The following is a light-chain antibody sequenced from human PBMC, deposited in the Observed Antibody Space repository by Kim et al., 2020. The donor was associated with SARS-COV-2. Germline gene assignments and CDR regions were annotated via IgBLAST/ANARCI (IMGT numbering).Light chain of an antibody. CDR3: QQSGEG. CDR1: RNLRSSY. V-gene: IGKV3-20*01. Sequence: EIVLTQSPGTLSLSPGERATLSCRASRNLRSSYVAWYQQKPGQPPRLLIYGASNRATGIPDRFSGSGSGTDFTLTISRLEPEDFAVFYCQQSGEGFGQGTKVDIK. J-gene: IGKJ1*01. CDR2: GAS.